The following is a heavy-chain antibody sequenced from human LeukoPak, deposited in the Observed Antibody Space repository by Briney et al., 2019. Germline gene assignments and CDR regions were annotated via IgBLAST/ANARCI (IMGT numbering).Heavy chain of an antibody. CDR1: GGTFSSYA. V-gene: IGHV1-69*06. Sequence: ASVKVSCKASGGTFSSYAISWVRQAPGQGLEWMGGIIPIFGTANYAQKFQGRVTITADKSTSTAYMELSSLRSEDTAVYYCAITYYDILTGYYVYDAFDIWGQGTMVTVSP. J-gene: IGHJ3*02. CDR2: IIPIFGTA. D-gene: IGHD3-9*01. CDR3: AITYYDILTGYYVYDAFDI.